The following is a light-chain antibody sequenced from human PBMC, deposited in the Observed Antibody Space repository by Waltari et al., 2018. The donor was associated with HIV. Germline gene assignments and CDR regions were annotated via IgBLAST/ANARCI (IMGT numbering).Light chain of an antibody. V-gene: IGLV1-40*01. Sequence: QSALTQPPSVSGAPGQRVTISCTGNRSNIGAGYFVHWYQHLPGTAPQLIVCGYNNRPSVFPDRFSGSKSGTSASLVITGLQAEDEADYYCQSYDSSLRASVFGGGTKLTVL. J-gene: IGLJ2*01. CDR3: QSYDSSLRASV. CDR2: GYN. CDR1: RSNIGAGYF.